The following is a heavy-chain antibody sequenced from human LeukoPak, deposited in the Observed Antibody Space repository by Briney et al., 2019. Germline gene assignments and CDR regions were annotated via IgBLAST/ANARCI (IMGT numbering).Heavy chain of an antibody. V-gene: IGHV4-31*03. D-gene: IGHD2-21*02. CDR2: IYYSVST. J-gene: IGHJ4*02. CDR3: ARKYCGGDCGFDY. CDR1: GSSISSGGYY. Sequence: SQTLSLTCTVPGSSISSGGYYWSSIRQHPAKSLEWIGYIYYSVSTYYNPSLNSRLTISVNTSKTQFSLRLSSVPPAATAVNYCARKYCGGDCGFDYWGQGTLVTVSS.